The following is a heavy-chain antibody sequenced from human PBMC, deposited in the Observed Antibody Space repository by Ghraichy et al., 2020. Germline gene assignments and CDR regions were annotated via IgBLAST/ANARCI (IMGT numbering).Heavy chain of an antibody. CDR3: AGTYDFWSGYYSTGDYYGMDV. Sequence: SQTLSLTCTVSGGSISSSSYYWGWIRQPPGKGLEWIGSIYYSGSTYYNPSLKSRVTISVDTSKNQFSLKLSSVTAADTAVYYCAGTYDFWSGYYSTGDYYGMDVWGQGTTVTVSS. CDR1: GGSISSSSYY. CDR2: IYYSGST. D-gene: IGHD3-3*01. V-gene: IGHV4-39*01. J-gene: IGHJ6*02.